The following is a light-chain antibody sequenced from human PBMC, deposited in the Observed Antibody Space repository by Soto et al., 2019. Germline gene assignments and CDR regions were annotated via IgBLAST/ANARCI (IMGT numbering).Light chain of an antibody. J-gene: IGKJ1*01. CDR1: QSVSSY. CDR3: QQRSNWPVT. Sequence: EIVLTQSPGTLSLSPGERATLSCRASQSVSSYLAWYQQNPGQAPRLLIYDASTRATGISARFSGSGSGTDFTLTISSLEPEDFAIYYCQQRSNWPVTFGQGTNVEVK. CDR2: DAS. V-gene: IGKV3-11*01.